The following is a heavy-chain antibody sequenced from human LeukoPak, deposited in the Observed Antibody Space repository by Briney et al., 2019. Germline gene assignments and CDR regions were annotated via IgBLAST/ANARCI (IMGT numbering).Heavy chain of an antibody. D-gene: IGHD4-17*01. CDR1: GSCLTTYW. CDR2: IYPGDSYT. Sequence: GEALKISCKGAGSCLTTYWIGGGRQMPGKGLEGMGVIYPGDSYTRYSPSFQGQVTISADKSTSTAYLQWSSLKASDTAMYYCARPPTTMTKLAFDIWGQGTMVTVSS. V-gene: IGHV5-51*01. J-gene: IGHJ3*02. CDR3: ARPPTTMTKLAFDI.